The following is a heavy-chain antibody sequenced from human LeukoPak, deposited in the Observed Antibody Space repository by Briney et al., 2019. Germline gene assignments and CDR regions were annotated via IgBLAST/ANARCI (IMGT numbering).Heavy chain of an antibody. CDR1: GYSFTTLG. V-gene: IGHV1-18*01. Sequence: SVKVSCKASGYSFTTLGISWVRQAPGQGVEWMGWITAYNGKTDYAQKFQDRVTLTTDTSTNTAYIELKTLRSDDTAVYYCARGNGVTSGWFQDYYYYGLDVWGQGTTVTVSS. CDR3: ARGNGVTSGWFQDYYYYGLDV. CDR2: ITAYNGKT. D-gene: IGHD6-19*01. J-gene: IGHJ6*02.